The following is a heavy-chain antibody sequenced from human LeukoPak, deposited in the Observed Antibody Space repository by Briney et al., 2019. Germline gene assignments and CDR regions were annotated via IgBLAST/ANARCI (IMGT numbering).Heavy chain of an antibody. V-gene: IGHV5-51*01. CDR3: ARAPGVCSGGNCKTVWYFDY. Sequence: GESLKISCKGSGNSFTSYWIGWVRQMPGKGLEWMGIIYPGDSDTRYSPSFQGQVTISADKSISTAYLQWSSLKASDTAMYYCARAPGVCSGGNCKTVWYFDYWGQGTLVTVSS. J-gene: IGHJ4*02. CDR2: IYPGDSDT. D-gene: IGHD2-15*01. CDR1: GNSFTSYW.